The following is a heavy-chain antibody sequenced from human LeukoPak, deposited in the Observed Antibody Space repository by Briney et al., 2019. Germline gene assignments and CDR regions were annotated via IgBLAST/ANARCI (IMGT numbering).Heavy chain of an antibody. D-gene: IGHD3-22*01. J-gene: IGHJ2*01. Sequence: ASVKVSCKASGYTFTNYDINWVRQATGQGLEWMGWMNPNSGNTGYAQKFQGRVTMTRNTSISTAYMELSSLRSEDTAVYYCARKLGYYYDSSGYYYDPPNWYFDLWGRGTLVTVSS. CDR2: MNPNSGNT. V-gene: IGHV1-8*02. CDR1: GYTFTNYD. CDR3: ARKLGYYYDSSGYYYDPPNWYFDL.